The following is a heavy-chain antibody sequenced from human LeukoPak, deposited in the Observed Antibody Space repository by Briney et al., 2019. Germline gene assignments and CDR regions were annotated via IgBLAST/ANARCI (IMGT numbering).Heavy chain of an antibody. V-gene: IGHV3-7*01. CDR2: INQDGSEK. CDR1: GFTFSSYW. J-gene: IGHJ4*02. CDR3: ARGPAAGNLLGY. Sequence: GGSLRLSCAASGFTFSSYWMSWVRQAPGKGLEWVANINQDGSEKYYVDSVKGRFTISRDNAKNSLFLQMNSLRAEDTAVYYCARGPAAGNLLGYWGQGTLVTVSS. D-gene: IGHD6-19*01.